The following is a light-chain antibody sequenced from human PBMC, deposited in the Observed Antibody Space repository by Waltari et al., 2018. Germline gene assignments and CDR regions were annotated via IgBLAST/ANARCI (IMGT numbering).Light chain of an antibody. V-gene: IGKV1-NL1*01. CDR3: QQYYSTLALT. CDR2: AAS. Sequence: DIQMTQSPSSLSASVGDRVTITCRASQGISNSLAWYQQKPGKAPKLLLYAASRLESGVATRLSGSGSGTEYTITSSSLQPEDFATYYCQQYYSTLALTFGGGTKVEIK. CDR1: QGISNS. J-gene: IGKJ4*01.